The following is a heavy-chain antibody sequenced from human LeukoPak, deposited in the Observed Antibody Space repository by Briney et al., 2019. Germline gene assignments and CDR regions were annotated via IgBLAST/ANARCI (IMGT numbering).Heavy chain of an antibody. V-gene: IGHV3-33*06. CDR1: GFTFSSYG. D-gene: IGHD1-26*01. CDR3: AKIVGASKRLDAFDI. J-gene: IGHJ3*02. Sequence: PGRSLRLSCAASGFTFSSYGMHWVRQAPGKGLEWVAVIWYDGSNKYYADSVKGRFTISRDNSKDTLYLQMNSLRAEDTTVYYCAKIVGASKRLDAFDIWGQGTMVTVSS. CDR2: IWYDGSNK.